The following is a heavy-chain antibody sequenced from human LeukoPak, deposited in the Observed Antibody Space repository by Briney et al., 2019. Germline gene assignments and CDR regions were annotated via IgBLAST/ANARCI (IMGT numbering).Heavy chain of an antibody. CDR3: AKDSSLYYSSGCFDY. CDR1: GFTFSDYY. Sequence: PGGSLRLSCAASGFTFSDYYMSWIRQAPGKGLEWVSYISSSGSTIYYADSVKGRFTISRDNAKNSLYLQMNSLRAEDTALYYCAKDSSLYYSSGCFDYWGQGTLVTVSS. J-gene: IGHJ4*02. V-gene: IGHV3-11*01. D-gene: IGHD6-19*01. CDR2: ISSSGSTI.